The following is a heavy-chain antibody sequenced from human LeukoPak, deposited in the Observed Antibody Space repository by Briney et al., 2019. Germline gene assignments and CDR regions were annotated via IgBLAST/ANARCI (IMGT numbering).Heavy chain of an antibody. Sequence: GGSLRLSCTTSGFTFGDYALSWFRQAPGKGLEWVSFTRYDGRDKYYADSVKGRFTISRDNSKNTLYLQMNSLRVEDTALYYCAKGRSGYYYGSGPLDYWGQGTLVTVSS. CDR1: GFTFGDYA. D-gene: IGHD3-10*01. CDR2: TRYDGRDK. CDR3: AKGRSGYYYGSGPLDY. V-gene: IGHV3-30*02. J-gene: IGHJ4*02.